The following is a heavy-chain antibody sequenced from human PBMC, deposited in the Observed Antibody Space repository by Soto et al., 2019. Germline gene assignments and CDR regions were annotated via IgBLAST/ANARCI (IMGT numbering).Heavy chain of an antibody. Sequence: VQLLESGGGLVQPGGSLRLSCAASGFSFNNHAMTWVRQAPGKGLEWVSGISGSGSTTHYADSVKGRFTISRDNSKDTLYLQMNSLRPGDTAVYYCAKDRLMLTMVVVGAFDFWGLGTMVTVSS. CDR2: ISGSGSTT. CDR3: AKDRLMLTMVVVGAFDF. D-gene: IGHD3-22*01. CDR1: GFSFNNHA. J-gene: IGHJ3*01. V-gene: IGHV3-23*01.